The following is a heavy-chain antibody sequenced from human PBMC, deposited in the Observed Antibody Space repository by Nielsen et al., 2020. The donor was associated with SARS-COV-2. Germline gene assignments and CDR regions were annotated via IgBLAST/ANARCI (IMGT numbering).Heavy chain of an antibody. CDR2: IKSKTDGGTT. CDR3: TTDDSSGYYYYAETDY. D-gene: IGHD3-22*01. Sequence: WIRQPPGKGLEWVGRIKSKTDGGTTDYAAPVKGRFTISRDDSKNTLYLQMNSLKTEDTAVYYCTTDDSSGYYYYAETDYWGQGTLVTVSS. J-gene: IGHJ4*02. V-gene: IGHV3-15*01.